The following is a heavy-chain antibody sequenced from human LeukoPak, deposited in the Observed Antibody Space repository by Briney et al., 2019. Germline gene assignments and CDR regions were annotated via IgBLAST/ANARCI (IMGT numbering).Heavy chain of an antibody. V-gene: IGHV4-38-2*01. Sequence: SETLYLTCAVSGYSINSGYYWGWIRQPPGKGLEWIGIIYHSGSTYYNPSLRSRVTISVDTSKNQFSLKLSSVTAADTAVYYCARQTSYYSGSGSYYPGYYFDYWGQGTLVTVSS. CDR1: GYSINSGYY. D-gene: IGHD3-10*01. CDR3: ARQTSYYSGSGSYYPGYYFDY. J-gene: IGHJ4*02. CDR2: IYHSGST.